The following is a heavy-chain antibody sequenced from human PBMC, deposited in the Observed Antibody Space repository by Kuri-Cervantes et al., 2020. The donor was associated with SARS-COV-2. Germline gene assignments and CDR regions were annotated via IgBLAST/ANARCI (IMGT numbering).Heavy chain of an antibody. J-gene: IGHJ5*02. D-gene: IGHD2-15*01. V-gene: IGHV6-1*01. CDR2: TYYRSKWYN. CDR1: WDHASSHSAA. Sequence: SQALSLTLGSSWDHASSHSAALNWIRQSPSRGLEWLGRTYYRSKWYNDYAVSVKSRITINPDTSKNQFSLQLNSVTPEDTAVYYCAREALVDPRYNWFDPWGQGTLVTVSS. CDR3: AREALVDPRYNWFDP.